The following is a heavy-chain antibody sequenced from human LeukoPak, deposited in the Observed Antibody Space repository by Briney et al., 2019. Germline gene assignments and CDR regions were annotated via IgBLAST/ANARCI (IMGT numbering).Heavy chain of an antibody. D-gene: IGHD3-22*01. Sequence: SETLSLTCAVSGGSISGSSFSWSWIRQPPGKGLEWIGSIYHSGSTYYNPSLKSRVTMSVDTSKNQFSLKLSSVTAADTAVYYCAIRRRYDSSGYYVDYWGRGTLVTVSS. CDR2: IYHSGST. CDR1: GGSISGSSFS. J-gene: IGHJ4*02. CDR3: AIRRRYDSSGYYVDY. V-gene: IGHV4-30-2*01.